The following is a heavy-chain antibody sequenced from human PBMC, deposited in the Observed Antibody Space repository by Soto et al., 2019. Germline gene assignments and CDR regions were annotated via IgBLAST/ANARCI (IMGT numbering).Heavy chain of an antibody. J-gene: IGHJ6*02. CDR3: ARLHSRSYFSYYGMDV. V-gene: IGHV1-18*01. D-gene: IGHD1-26*01. CDR2: ISAYNGNT. CDR1: GYTFTSYG. Sequence: ASVKVSCKASGYTFTSYGISWVRQAPGQGLEWMGWISAYNGNTNYAQKLQGRVTMTTDTSTSTAYMELRSLRSDDTAVYYCARLHSRSYFSYYGMDVWGQGTTVTVSS.